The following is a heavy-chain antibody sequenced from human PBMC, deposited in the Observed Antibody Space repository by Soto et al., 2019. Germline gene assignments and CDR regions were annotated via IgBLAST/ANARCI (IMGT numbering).Heavy chain of an antibody. J-gene: IGHJ4*02. V-gene: IGHV3-23*01. CDR3: AKGCGGDCYSGVQY. Sequence: EVQLLESGRGLVQPGGSLRLSCAASGFTFSSSAMSWVRQAAGKGLVWVSSISNSGGSTYYADSVKGRFTISRDNSKNTLYLQMNSLQAEDTAVYYCAKGCGGDCYSGVQYWGQGTLVTVSS. CDR2: ISNSGGST. CDR1: GFTFSSSA. D-gene: IGHD2-21*02.